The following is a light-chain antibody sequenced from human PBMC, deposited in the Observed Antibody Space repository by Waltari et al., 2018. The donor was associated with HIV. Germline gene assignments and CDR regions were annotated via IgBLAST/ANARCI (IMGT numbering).Light chain of an antibody. CDR2: DVS. V-gene: IGLV2-14*03. CDR3: SSYTSRSVL. J-gene: IGLJ2*01. Sequence: QSALTQPPSVSGSPGQSITISCTGTSSDVGGYNYVSWYQQHPGKAPKLIIFDVSNRPSGVSNRFSGAKSGNTASPTISGLQAEDEADYFCSSYTSRSVLFGGGTKLTVL. CDR1: SSDVGGYNY.